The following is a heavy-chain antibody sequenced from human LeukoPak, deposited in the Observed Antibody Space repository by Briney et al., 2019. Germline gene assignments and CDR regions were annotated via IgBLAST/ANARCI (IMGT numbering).Heavy chain of an antibody. V-gene: IGHV4-4*07. CDR2: IYTSGST. CDR1: GGSISSYY. Sequence: SETLSLTCTVSGGSISSYYWSWIRQPAGKGLEWIGRIYTSGSTNYNPSLKSRVTMSVDTSKNQFSLKLSSVTAADTAVYYCARLYYYDSSGYYPIDYWGQGTLVTVSS. D-gene: IGHD3-22*01. CDR3: ARLYYYDSSGYYPIDY. J-gene: IGHJ4*02.